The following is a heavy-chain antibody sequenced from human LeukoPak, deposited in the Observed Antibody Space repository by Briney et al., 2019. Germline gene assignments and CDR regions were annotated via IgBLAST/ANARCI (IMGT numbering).Heavy chain of an antibody. CDR3: ARAGSDCSSTSYCIDY. V-gene: IGHV1-69*01. Sequence: SVKVSCKASGGTXSSYAISGVRQAPGQGLEWMGGIIPIFGTANYAQKFQGRVRITADESTSTAYMELSSLRSEDTAVYYCARAGSDCSSTSYCIDYWGEGTPVIVSS. D-gene: IGHD2-2*01. CDR1: GGTXSSYA. J-gene: IGHJ4*02. CDR2: IIPIFGTA.